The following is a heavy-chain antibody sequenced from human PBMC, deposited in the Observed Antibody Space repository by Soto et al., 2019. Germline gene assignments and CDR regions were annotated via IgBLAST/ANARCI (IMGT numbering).Heavy chain of an antibody. J-gene: IGHJ6*02. CDR1: GYTFTGYY. D-gene: IGHD3-3*01. CDR3: AREMITIFGVVTAHSYGMDV. V-gene: IGHV1-2*02. Sequence: ASVKVSCKASGYTFTGYYMHWVRQAPGQGLEWMGWINPNSGGTNYAQKFQGRVTMTRDTSISTAYMELSRLRSDDTAVYYCAREMITIFGVVTAHSYGMDVWGQGTTVTVSS. CDR2: INPNSGGT.